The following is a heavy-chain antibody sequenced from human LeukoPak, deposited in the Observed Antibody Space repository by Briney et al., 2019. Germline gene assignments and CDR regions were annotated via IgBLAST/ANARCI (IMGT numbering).Heavy chain of an antibody. J-gene: IGHJ4*02. V-gene: IGHV3-30*02. CDR3: ARDQDSGSESYFDY. CDR2: IRYDGSNK. D-gene: IGHD3-10*01. CDR1: GFTFSSYG. Sequence: GGSLRLSCAASGFTFSSYGMHWVRQAPGKGLEWVAFIRYDGSNKYYADSVKGRFTISRDNSKNTLYLQMNSLRAEDTAVYYCARDQDSGSESYFDYWGQGTLVTVSS.